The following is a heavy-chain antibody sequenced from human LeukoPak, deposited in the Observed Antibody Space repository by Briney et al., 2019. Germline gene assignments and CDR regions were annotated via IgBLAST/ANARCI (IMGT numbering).Heavy chain of an antibody. J-gene: IGHJ4*02. V-gene: IGHV3-23*01. D-gene: IGHD3-16*01. CDR3: VREGGPPYFDY. Sequence: GGSLRLSCEASGFTFDNYAMSWVRRAPGKGPEWVSGIIGSGGAAYYADPVKGRFTIGRDNIKNALSLQMNSLRADDTALYFCVREGGPPYFDYWGQGILVTVSS. CDR2: IIGSGGAA. CDR1: GFTFDNYA.